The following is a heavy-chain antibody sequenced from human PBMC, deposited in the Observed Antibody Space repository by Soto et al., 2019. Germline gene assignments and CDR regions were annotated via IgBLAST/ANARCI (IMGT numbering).Heavy chain of an antibody. CDR1: GFTFSSYS. Sequence: GSLRLSCAASGFTFSSYSMNWVRQAPGKGLEWVSSISSSSSYIYYADSVKGRFTISRDNAKNSLYLQMNSLRAEDTAVYYCARVAGNPQSAGFDYWGQGTLVTVSS. V-gene: IGHV3-21*01. CDR2: ISSSSSYI. CDR3: ARVAGNPQSAGFDY. D-gene: IGHD6-19*01. J-gene: IGHJ4*02.